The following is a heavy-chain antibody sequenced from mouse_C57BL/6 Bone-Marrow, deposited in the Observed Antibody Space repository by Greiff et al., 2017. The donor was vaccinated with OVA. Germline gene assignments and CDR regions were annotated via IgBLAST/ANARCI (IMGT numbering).Heavy chain of an antibody. CDR1: GFSFTSYG. V-gene: IGHV2-2*01. CDR2: IWSGGST. CDR3: ASDGYYVKMGLDYAMDY. Sequence: VQLQQSGPGLVQPSQSLSITCTVSGFSFTSYGVHWVRQSPGKGLEWLGVIWSGGSTDYNAAFISRLSISKDNSKSQVFFKMNSLQADDTAIYYCASDGYYVKMGLDYAMDYWGQGTSVTVSS. D-gene: IGHD2-3*01. J-gene: IGHJ4*01.